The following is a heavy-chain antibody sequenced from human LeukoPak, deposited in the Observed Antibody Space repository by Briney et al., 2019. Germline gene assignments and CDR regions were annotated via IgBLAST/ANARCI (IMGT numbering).Heavy chain of an antibody. Sequence: QPGGSLRLSCAASGFTFSSYAMSWVRQAPGKGLEWVSAISGSGGSTYYADSVKGRFTISRDNSKNTLYLQMNSLRAEDAAVYYCAKVVRDGYGKYYFDYWGQGTLVTVSS. CDR3: AKVVRDGYGKYYFDY. V-gene: IGHV3-23*01. D-gene: IGHD5-24*01. J-gene: IGHJ4*02. CDR1: GFTFSSYA. CDR2: ISGSGGST.